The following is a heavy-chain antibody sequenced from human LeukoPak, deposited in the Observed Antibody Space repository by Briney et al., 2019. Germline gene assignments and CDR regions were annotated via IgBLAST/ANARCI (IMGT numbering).Heavy chain of an antibody. Sequence: PSETLSLTCAVSVGSINSGNWWSWVRQSPGKGLEWIGEIYHNGTPNYNPSLKSRVTISADTFKNHFSLKMTSVTAADTAVYYCTRESRPFCPFAYWGQGVLVTVSS. CDR2: IYHNGTP. V-gene: IGHV4-4*02. D-gene: IGHD2-2*01. CDR1: VGSINSGNW. CDR3: TRESRPFCPFAY. J-gene: IGHJ4*02.